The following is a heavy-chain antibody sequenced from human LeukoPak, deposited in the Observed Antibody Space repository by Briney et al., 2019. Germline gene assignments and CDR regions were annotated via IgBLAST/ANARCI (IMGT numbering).Heavy chain of an antibody. CDR3: PKGPNAPISGRYFDY. Sequence: GGSLRLSCAASGFTFSSYGMHWVRQAPGKGLEWVAFIRYDGSNKYYADSVKGRFTISRDNSKNTLYLQMNSLRAEDTAVYCCPKGPNAPISGRYFDYWGQGTLVTVSS. J-gene: IGHJ4*02. V-gene: IGHV3-30*02. CDR2: IRYDGSNK. D-gene: IGHD1-26*01. CDR1: GFTFSSYG.